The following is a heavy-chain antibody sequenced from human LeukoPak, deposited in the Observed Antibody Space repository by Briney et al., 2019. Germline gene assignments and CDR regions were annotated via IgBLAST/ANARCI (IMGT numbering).Heavy chain of an antibody. CDR3: ARETRIAAAGPHLY. D-gene: IGHD6-13*01. Sequence: GGSLRLSCAASGFTFSSYSMNWVRQAPGKGLEWVSSISSSSSYIYYADSVKGRFTISRDNAKNSLYLQMNSLRAEDTAVYYCARETRIAAAGPHLYWGQGTLVTVSS. V-gene: IGHV3-21*01. J-gene: IGHJ4*02. CDR1: GFTFSSYS. CDR2: ISSSSSYI.